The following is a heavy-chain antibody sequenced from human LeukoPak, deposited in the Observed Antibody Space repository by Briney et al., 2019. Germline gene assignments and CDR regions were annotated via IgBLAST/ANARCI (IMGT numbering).Heavy chain of an antibody. CDR3: ARGSRYGDYPYYCDF. Sequence: PGGSLRLSCAASGFTFGSYGMHWVRQAPGKGLDWVDFVRYDGNNPYYSASVKGRFTISRDNSKNTVLLQMNNLRLEDAAVYYCARGSRYGDYPYYCDFWGQGTLVTVSS. D-gene: IGHD4-17*01. CDR1: GFTFGSYG. CDR2: VRYDGNNP. J-gene: IGHJ4*02. V-gene: IGHV3-30*02.